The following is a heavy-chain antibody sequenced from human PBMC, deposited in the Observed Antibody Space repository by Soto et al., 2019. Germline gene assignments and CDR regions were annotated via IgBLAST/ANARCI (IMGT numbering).Heavy chain of an antibody. CDR2: INHSGST. CDR1: GGSFSGYY. J-gene: IGHJ4*02. V-gene: IGHV4-34*01. CDR3: ARGRGEDIVGVVAVTFDY. D-gene: IGHD2-15*01. Sequence: QVQLQQWGAGLLKPSETLSLTCAVYGGSFSGYYWSWIRQPPGKGLEWIGEINHSGSTNYNPSLRSRVTISVDTSENQFSLQLSSVTAADTAVYYCARGRGEDIVGVVAVTFDYWGQGTLVTVSS.